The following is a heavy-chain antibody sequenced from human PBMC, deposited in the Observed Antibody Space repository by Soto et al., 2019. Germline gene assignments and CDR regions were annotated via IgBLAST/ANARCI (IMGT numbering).Heavy chain of an antibody. J-gene: IGHJ4*02. Sequence: SETLSLTCAVSGGSFTSNNWWTWFRQPPGQRLEWIGEIYRTGSTNYNPSLKSRVTISLDKSENQFSLKVTSLTAADTAVYYCASRDPGTSVDYWGQGTLVTVSS. CDR2: IYRTGST. CDR3: ASRDPGTSVDY. D-gene: IGHD1-7*01. V-gene: IGHV4-4*02. CDR1: GGSFTSNNW.